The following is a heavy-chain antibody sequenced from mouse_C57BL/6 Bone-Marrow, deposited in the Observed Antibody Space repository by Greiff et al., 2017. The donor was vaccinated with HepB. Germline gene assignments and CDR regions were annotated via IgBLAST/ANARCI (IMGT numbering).Heavy chain of an antibody. D-gene: IGHD3-2*02. V-gene: IGHV1-77*01. J-gene: IGHJ4*01. CDR1: GYTFTDYY. CDR2: IGPGSGST. CDR3: AWSGDYYAMDY. Sequence: VQLQQSGAELVKPGASVKISCKASGYTFTDYYINWVKQRPGQGLEWIGKIGPGSGSTYYNEKFKGKATLTADKSSSTAYMQLSSLTSEDSAVYYGAWSGDYYAMDYWGQGTSVTVSS.